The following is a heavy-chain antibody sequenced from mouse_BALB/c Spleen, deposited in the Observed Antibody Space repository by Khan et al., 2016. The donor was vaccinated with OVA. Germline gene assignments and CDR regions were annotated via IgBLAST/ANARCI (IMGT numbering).Heavy chain of an antibody. CDR1: GYSITSGYG. CDR3: ARTARIKY. CDR2: KSYSGST. Sequence: EVKLLESGPGLVKPSQSLSLTCTVTGYSITSGYGWNWIRQFPGNKLEWMGYKSYSGSTNYNPSLKSRIPISRDTSKNQFFLQLNSVTTEDTATYYCARTARIKYWGQGTTLTVSS. J-gene: IGHJ2*01. V-gene: IGHV3-2*02. D-gene: IGHD1-2*01.